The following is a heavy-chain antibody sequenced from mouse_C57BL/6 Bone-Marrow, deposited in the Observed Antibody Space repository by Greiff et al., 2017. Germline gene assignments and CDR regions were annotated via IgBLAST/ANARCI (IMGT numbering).Heavy chain of an antibody. CDR3: ARHYYAMDY. J-gene: IGHJ4*01. Sequence: EVQVVESGGDLVKPGGSLKLSCAASGFTFSSYGMSWVRQTPDKRLEWVATIGSGGSYTYYPDSVKGRFTISRDNAKNTLYLQMSSLKSEDTAMYYCARHYYAMDYWGQGTSVTVSS. CDR2: IGSGGSYT. V-gene: IGHV5-6*01. CDR1: GFTFSSYG.